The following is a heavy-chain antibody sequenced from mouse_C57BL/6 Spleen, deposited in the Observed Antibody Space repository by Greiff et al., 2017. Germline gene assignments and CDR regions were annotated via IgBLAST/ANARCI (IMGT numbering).Heavy chain of an antibody. CDR2: IDPEDGET. J-gene: IGHJ1*03. CDR1: GFNIKDYY. V-gene: IGHV14-2*01. CDR3: ARQGYGDYGSSYAYIDV. Sequence: EVQLQQSGAELVKPGASVKLSCTASGFNIKDYYMHWVKQRTEQGLEWIGRIDPEDGETKYAPKFQGKGTITADTSSNTAYLQLSSLTSEDTSDYYGARQGYGDYGSSYAYIDVWGTGTTVTVSS. D-gene: IGHD1-1*01.